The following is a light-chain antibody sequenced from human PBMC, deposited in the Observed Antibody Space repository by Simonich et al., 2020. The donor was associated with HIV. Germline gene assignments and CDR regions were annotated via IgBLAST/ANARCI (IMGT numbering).Light chain of an antibody. V-gene: IGKV3-11*01. CDR1: QSVSSY. J-gene: IGKJ3*01. CDR3: QQRSKWPPFT. Sequence: EIVLTQSPATLSLSPGERATLSCRASQSVSSYLAWYQQKPGQAPRRLIYDASNRATGIPARFTGSGSGTDFTLTISSLEPEDFAVYYCQQRSKWPPFTFGPGTKVDIK. CDR2: DAS.